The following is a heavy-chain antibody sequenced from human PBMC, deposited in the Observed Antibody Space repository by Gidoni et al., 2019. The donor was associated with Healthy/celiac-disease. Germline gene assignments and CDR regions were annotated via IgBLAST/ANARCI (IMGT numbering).Heavy chain of an antibody. V-gene: IGHV3-66*02. Sequence: VLLLESWGGLVQPGGSLSLSCAASGFTVSSNYMSWVRQAPGKGLEWVSVIYSGGSTYYADSVKGRFTISRDNSKNTLYLQMNSLRAEDTAVYYCAEGFGELLFRYWGQGTLVTVSS. CDR1: GFTVSSNY. CDR2: IYSGGST. CDR3: AEGFGELLFRY. J-gene: IGHJ4*02. D-gene: IGHD3-10*01.